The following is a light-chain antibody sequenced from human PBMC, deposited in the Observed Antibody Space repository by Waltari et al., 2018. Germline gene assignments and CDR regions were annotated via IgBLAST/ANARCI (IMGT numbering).Light chain of an antibody. V-gene: IGKV3-20*01. CDR2: GGS. Sequence: EIVLTQSSDTLSLSPGETVTLSCRASQSVPSTYLAWYQQRQGQAPRLLIYGGSRRATGIPDRFSGRGSGIDFTLTISRLEPEDFAVYYCQHYGSSPLFTFGPGTRVDVK. CDR1: QSVPSTY. CDR3: QHYGSSPLFT. J-gene: IGKJ3*01.